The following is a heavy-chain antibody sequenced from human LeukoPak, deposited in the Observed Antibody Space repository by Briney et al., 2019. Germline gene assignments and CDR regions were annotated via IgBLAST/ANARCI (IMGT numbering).Heavy chain of an antibody. J-gene: IGHJ4*02. CDR1: GFTFSSYW. D-gene: IGHD1-26*01. CDR3: ATSSRGGSYGYYFDY. CDR2: INGDGRNI. Sequence: PGGSLRLSCVASGFTFSSYWMHWVRQDPRKGLVWVSRINGDGRNINYADSVRGRFTISRDNAKNTLYLQMNTLRVEDTAVYYCATSSRGGSYGYYFDYWGQGTLVTVSS. V-gene: IGHV3-74*01.